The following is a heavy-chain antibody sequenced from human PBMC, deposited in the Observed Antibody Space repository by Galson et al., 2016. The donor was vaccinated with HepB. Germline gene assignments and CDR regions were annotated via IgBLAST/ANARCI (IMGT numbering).Heavy chain of an antibody. CDR3: SRRGSYKYGAFDI. D-gene: IGHD1-26*01. CDR2: IRSKSYDGTI. J-gene: IGHJ3*02. CDR1: GFTIDDYA. Sequence: SLRLSCAASGFTIDDYAMSWFRQAPGKGLEWVTFIRSKSYDGTIEYAASVKGRFTISKDDYKSIAYLQMNSRKTEDTAVYYCSRRGSYKYGAFDIWGQGTMVTVSS. V-gene: IGHV3-49*03.